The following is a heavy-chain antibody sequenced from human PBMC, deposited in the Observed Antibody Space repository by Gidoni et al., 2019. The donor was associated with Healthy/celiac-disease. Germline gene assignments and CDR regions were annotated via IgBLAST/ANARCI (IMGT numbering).Heavy chain of an antibody. Sequence: EVQLLESGGGLVQPGGSLRLSCAASGFTFSSYAMSWVRQAPGKGLGWVSAIRGSGGSTDYADSVKGRFTISRDNSKNTLYLQMNSLRAEDTAVYYCAKDNEAGVGDPWGQGTLVTVSS. CDR1: GFTFSSYA. CDR2: IRGSGGST. V-gene: IGHV3-23*01. J-gene: IGHJ5*02. D-gene: IGHD1-26*01. CDR3: AKDNEAGVGDP.